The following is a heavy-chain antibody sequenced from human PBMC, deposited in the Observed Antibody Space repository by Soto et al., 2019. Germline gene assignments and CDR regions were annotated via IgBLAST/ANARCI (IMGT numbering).Heavy chain of an antibody. CDR1: GFTFRSYS. CDR2: ISSSNRTI. Sequence: HPGGSLRLSCAASGFTFRSYSMNWVRQAPGKGLEWVSYISSSNRTINYADSVKGRFIISRDNAKNSLYLQMHSLRDEDTAVYYCARDGIGDSYPWYWGQGTLVTVSS. D-gene: IGHD2-21*02. J-gene: IGHJ4*02. CDR3: ARDGIGDSYPWY. V-gene: IGHV3-48*02.